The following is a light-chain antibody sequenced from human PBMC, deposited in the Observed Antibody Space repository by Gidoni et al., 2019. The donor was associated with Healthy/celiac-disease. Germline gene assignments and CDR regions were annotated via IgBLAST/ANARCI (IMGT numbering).Light chain of an antibody. CDR3: MQALQTPLT. CDR2: LGS. CDR1: QSLLHSNGYNY. J-gene: IGKJ4*01. V-gene: IGKV2-28*01. Sequence: DLVMTQSPLSLPVTPGEPASLSCRSSQSLLHSNGYNYLDWYLQKPGQSPQLLIYLGSNRASGVPDRFSGSGSGKDFTLKISRVEAEDVGVYYCMQALQTPLTFGGGTKVEIK.